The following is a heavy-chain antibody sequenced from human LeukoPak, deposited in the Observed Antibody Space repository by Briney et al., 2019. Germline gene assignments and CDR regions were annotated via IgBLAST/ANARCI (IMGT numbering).Heavy chain of an antibody. CDR2: IYSCSST. V-gene: IGHV3-53*04. D-gene: IGHD3-9*01. Sequence: GGSVRLSCAASGFTVSSNYMSWVRQAPGKGLEWVSVIYSCSSTYYSDSVKGRFTIYRHNSKNTLYLKMNSLRAEDTAVYYCARKVQYYDILTGYYPTESGAFDIWGQGTMDTVSS. J-gene: IGHJ3*02. CDR1: GFTVSSNY. CDR3: ARKVQYYDILTGYYPTESGAFDI.